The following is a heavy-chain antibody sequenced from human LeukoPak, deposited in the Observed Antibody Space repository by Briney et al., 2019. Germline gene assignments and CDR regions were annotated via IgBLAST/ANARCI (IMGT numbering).Heavy chain of an antibody. CDR2: IIPIFGTA. CDR1: GGTFSSYA. CDR3: AREVVPAADANWFDP. J-gene: IGHJ5*02. D-gene: IGHD2-2*01. Sequence: ASVKVSCKASGGTFSSYAISWVRQAPGQGLEWMGGIIPIFGTANYAQKFQGRVTITADESTSTAYMELSSLRSEDTAVYYCAREVVPAADANWFDPWGQGTLVTVSS. V-gene: IGHV1-69*13.